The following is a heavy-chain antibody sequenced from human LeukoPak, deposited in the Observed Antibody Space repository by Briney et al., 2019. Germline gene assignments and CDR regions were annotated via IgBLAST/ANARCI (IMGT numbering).Heavy chain of an antibody. Sequence: PSETLSLTCTVSGGSISGYYWSWIRQSPGKGLEWIGYIYYTGITAYNPSLGSRVTISVDKSNNQFSLRLTSATAADTAVSYCARLHSSRAEEFDPWGQGTLVTVSS. CDR3: ARLHSSRAEEFDP. CDR1: GGSISGYY. CDR2: IYYTGIT. V-gene: IGHV4-59*01. J-gene: IGHJ5*02.